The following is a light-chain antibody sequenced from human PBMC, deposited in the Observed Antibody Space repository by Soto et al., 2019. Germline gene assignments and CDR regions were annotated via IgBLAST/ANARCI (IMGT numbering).Light chain of an antibody. V-gene: IGKV3-20*01. Sequence: DIVLTQSPCPLSLSPGERATLTCRSSQSVSSSYLAWYQQQPGQAHRLLIYGASSRATGIPDRCSGSGCGTEFTIPISSMQPPDFVVYYCHQQGSSYTFGQGTKVDIK. CDR2: GAS. CDR1: QSVSSSY. J-gene: IGKJ1*01. CDR3: HQQGSSYT.